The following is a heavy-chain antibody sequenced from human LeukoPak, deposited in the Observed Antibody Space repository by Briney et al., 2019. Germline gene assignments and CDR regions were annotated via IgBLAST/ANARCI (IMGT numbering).Heavy chain of an antibody. Sequence: PSETLSLTCTVSGGSISSSSYYWGWIRQPPGKGLEWIGSIYYSGSTYYNPSLKSRVTISVDTSKNQFSLKLSSVTAADTAVYYCARDALSTVTTLRLPPGFDYWGQGTLVTVSS. CDR3: ARDALSTVTTLRLPPGFDY. CDR2: IYYSGST. V-gene: IGHV4-39*07. D-gene: IGHD4-17*01. CDR1: GGSISSSSYY. J-gene: IGHJ4*02.